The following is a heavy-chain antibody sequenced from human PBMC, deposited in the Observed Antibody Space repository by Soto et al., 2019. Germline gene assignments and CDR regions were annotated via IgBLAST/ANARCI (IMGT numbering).Heavy chain of an antibody. CDR1: GGSISSYY. V-gene: IGHV4-59*01. CDR3: ARVYYYYGMDV. CDR2: IYYSGST. Sequence: SETLSLSCTVSGGSISSYYWSWIRQPPGKGLEWIGYIYYSGSTNYNPSLKSRVTISVDTSKNQFSLKLSSVTAADTAVYYCARVYYYYGMDVWGQGTTVTAP. J-gene: IGHJ6*02.